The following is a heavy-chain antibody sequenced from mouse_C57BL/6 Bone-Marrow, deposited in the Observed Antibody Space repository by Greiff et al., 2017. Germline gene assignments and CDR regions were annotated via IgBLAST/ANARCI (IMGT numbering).Heavy chain of an antibody. CDR3: ARGGTYYYGSIYWYFAV. V-gene: IGHV1-9*01. Sequence: VQLQQPGAELMMPGASVKLSCKASGYTFTGYWIEWVKQRPGHGLEWIGEILPGSGGTNYNEKFKGKATFTADTSSNTAYMQLSSLTTEDSAIYDWARGGTYYYGSIYWYFAVWGTGTTVTVSS. D-gene: IGHD1-1*01. CDR2: ILPGSGGT. CDR1: GYTFTGYW. J-gene: IGHJ1*03.